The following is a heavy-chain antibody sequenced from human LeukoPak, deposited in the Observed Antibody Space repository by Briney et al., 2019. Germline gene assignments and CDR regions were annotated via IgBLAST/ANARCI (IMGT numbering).Heavy chain of an antibody. D-gene: IGHD4-17*01. CDR1: GYTFTSYY. Sequence: ASVKVSCKASGYTFTSYYMHWVRQAPGQGVEWMGIINASGGSTSYAQKFQGRVTMTRDTSTSTVYMELSSLRSEDTAVYYCARDNRSTGPVDYWGQGTLVTVSS. CDR3: ARDNRSTGPVDY. V-gene: IGHV1-46*01. CDR2: INASGGST. J-gene: IGHJ4*02.